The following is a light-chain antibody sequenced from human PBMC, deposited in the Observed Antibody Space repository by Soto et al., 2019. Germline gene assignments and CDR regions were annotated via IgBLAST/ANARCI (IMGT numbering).Light chain of an antibody. J-gene: IGLJ1*01. V-gene: IGLV2-8*01. Sequence: QSVLTQPPSASGSPGQSVTISCAGTSGDVGGYNYVSWYQQHPGKAPKLLIYEVIKRPSGVPDRFSGSKFANTASLTVSGLQADDEADYFCSSYAGSRIFVLGTGTKVTVL. CDR3: SSYAGSRIFV. CDR1: SGDVGGYNY. CDR2: EVI.